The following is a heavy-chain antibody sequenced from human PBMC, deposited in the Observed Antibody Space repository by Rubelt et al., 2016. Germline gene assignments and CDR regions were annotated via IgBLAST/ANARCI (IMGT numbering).Heavy chain of an antibody. CDR1: GYTFTGYY. J-gene: IGHJ4*02. CDR3: ARDLYKGPRWLVAY. CDR2: INPNSGGT. D-gene: IGHD6-19*01. V-gene: IGHV1-2*07. Sequence: QVQLVQSGAEVKKPGASVKISCKASGYTFTGYYMHWVRQAPGQGLEWMGWINPNSGGTNYANKVQGRVTMTRYTSISTAYMELSRLRSDDTAVYYCARDLYKGPRWLVAYWGQGTLVTVSS.